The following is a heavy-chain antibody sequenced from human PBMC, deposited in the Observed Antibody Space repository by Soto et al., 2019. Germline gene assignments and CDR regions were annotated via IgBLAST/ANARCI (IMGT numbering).Heavy chain of an antibody. Sequence: PSETLSLTCAVSGGSISSSNWWSWVRQPPGKGLEWIGEIYHSGSTNYNPSLKSRVTISVDKSKNQFSLKLSSVTAADTAVYYCARDLKFYYGSGSYYNEDYYYGMDVWGQGTTVTVSS. CDR2: IYHSGST. CDR3: ARDLKFYYGSGSYYNEDYYYGMDV. CDR1: GGSISSSNW. D-gene: IGHD3-10*01. J-gene: IGHJ6*02. V-gene: IGHV4-4*02.